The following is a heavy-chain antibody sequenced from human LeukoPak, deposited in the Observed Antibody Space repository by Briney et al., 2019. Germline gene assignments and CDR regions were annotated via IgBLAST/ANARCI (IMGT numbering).Heavy chain of an antibody. D-gene: IGHD2-2*01. CDR1: GFNFGNAW. J-gene: IGHJ6*02. Sequence: GGSLRLSCAASGFNFGNAWMYWVRQAPGKGLEWVSAISGSGGGTYYVDSVKGRFTISRDNSKNTLYLQVNSLRAEDTAVYYCATVYSSSPLRPMDVWGQGTTVTVSS. CDR3: ATVYSSSPLRPMDV. CDR2: ISGSGGGT. V-gene: IGHV3-23*01.